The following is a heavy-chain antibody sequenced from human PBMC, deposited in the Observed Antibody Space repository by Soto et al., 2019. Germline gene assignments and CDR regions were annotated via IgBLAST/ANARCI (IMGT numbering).Heavy chain of an antibody. CDR3: ARVPDR. J-gene: IGHJ5*02. Sequence: SETLSLTCTVSGGSVSSSSYSWGWIRQSPGKGLEWIGTIYSSENTYYNPSLLSRVTISVDTSKNEFSLRLSSVTAADTAVYYCARVPDRWGQGTLVTVSS. CDR1: GGSVSSSSYS. V-gene: IGHV4-39*07. CDR2: IYSSENT. D-gene: IGHD2-2*01.